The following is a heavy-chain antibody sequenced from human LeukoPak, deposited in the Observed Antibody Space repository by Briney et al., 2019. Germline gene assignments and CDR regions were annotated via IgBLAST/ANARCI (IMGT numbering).Heavy chain of an antibody. D-gene: IGHD3-22*01. J-gene: IGHJ5*02. V-gene: IGHV3-48*02. Sequence: GGPLRLSCAASGFTFSSYSMNWVRQAPGKGLEGVSYISSSSSTIYYADSVKGRFTISRDNAKNSLYLQMNSLRDEDTAVYYCARVPYYYDSSGYPPWGQGTLVTVSS. CDR2: ISSSSSTI. CDR1: GFTFSSYS. CDR3: ARVPYYYDSSGYPP.